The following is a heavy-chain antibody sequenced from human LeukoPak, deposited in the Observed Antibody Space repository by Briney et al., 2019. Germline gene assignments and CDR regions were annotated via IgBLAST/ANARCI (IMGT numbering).Heavy chain of an antibody. Sequence: GGSLRLSCAASGFTFSSYWMGWVRQAPGKGLEWVANINQDESEKDYVDSVKGRFTISRDNAKNSLYLQMNSLRAEDTAVYYCARDNSQRFRFDRWGHGILVTVSS. CDR1: GFTFSSYW. CDR2: INQDESEK. J-gene: IGHJ5*02. CDR3: ARDNSQRFRFDR. D-gene: IGHD4-23*01. V-gene: IGHV3-7*05.